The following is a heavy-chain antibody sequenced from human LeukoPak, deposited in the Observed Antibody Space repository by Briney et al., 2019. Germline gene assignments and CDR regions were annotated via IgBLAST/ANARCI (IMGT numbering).Heavy chain of an antibody. D-gene: IGHD2-2*01. CDR2: IYYSGST. Sequence: PSETLSLTCTVSGGSISSSSYYWGWIRQPPGKGLDWIGSIYYSGSTYHNPSLKSRVTISVDTSKNQFSLKLRSVTAADTAMYYCARQYIVVVPAASYFDYWGQGTLVTVSS. V-gene: IGHV4-39*01. CDR3: ARQYIVVVPAASYFDY. J-gene: IGHJ4*02. CDR1: GGSISSSSYY.